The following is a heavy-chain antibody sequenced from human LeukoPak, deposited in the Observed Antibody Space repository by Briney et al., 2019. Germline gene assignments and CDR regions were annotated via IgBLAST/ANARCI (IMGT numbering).Heavy chain of an antibody. D-gene: IGHD2-15*01. J-gene: IGHJ4*02. V-gene: IGHV3-20*04. Sequence: GGSLRLSCAASGFTFDDYGMSWVRQAPGKGLEWVSGINWNGGSTGYADSVKGRFTISRDNAKNSLYLQMNSLRAEDTALYYCARGALVVAATRHFDYWGQGTLVTVSS. CDR1: GFTFDDYG. CDR3: ARGALVVAATRHFDY. CDR2: INWNGGST.